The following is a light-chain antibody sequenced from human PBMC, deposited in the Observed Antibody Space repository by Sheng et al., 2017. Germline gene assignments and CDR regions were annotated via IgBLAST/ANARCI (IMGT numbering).Light chain of an antibody. CDR3: QQYNRFPST. CDR2: EAS. CDR1: ESFTSW. J-gene: IGKJ1*01. V-gene: IGKV1-5*03. Sequence: DIQMTQSPSTLSASVGDRVTITCRASESFTSWLAWYQQKPGKATKLLIYEASSLESGVPSRFSGSGSGTEFTLTISSLQPDDFATYYCQQYNRFPSTFGQGTKVEIK.